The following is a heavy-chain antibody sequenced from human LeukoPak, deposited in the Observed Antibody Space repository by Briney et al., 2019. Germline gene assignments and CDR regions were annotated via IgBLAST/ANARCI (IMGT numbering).Heavy chain of an antibody. J-gene: IGHJ5*02. D-gene: IGHD6-13*01. CDR1: GGSFSGYY. V-gene: IGHV4-59*01. CDR3: ARRLAAAGSDWLDP. Sequence: SETLSLTCAVYGGSFSGYYWSWIRQPPGKGLEWIGYIYYSGSTNYNPSLKSRVTISVDTSKNQFSLKLSSVTAADTAVYYCARRLAAAGSDWLDPWGQGTLVTVSS. CDR2: IYYSGST.